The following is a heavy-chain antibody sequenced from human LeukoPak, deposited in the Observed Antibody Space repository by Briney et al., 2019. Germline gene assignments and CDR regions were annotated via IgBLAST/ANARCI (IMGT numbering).Heavy chain of an antibody. D-gene: IGHD1-7*01. V-gene: IGHV3-30-3*01. CDR2: ISKDGSDK. CDR3: ARDYWWNYDY. CDR1: GFTFSDYA. J-gene: IGHJ4*02. Sequence: EGSLRLSCAASGFTFSDYAMNWVRQAPGKGLEWVAVISKDGSDKYYPGSVRGRFTISRDNSKNTIYLQMDSLRAEDTAIYYCARDYWWNYDYWGQGTLVTVSS.